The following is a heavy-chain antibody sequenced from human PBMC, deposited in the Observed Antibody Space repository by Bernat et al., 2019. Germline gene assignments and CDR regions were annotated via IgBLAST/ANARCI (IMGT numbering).Heavy chain of an antibody. V-gene: IGHV3-15*01. Sequence: EVQLVESGGGLVKPGGFLRLSCAASGFTFSNAWMSWVRQAPGKGLEWVGRIKSKTDGGTTDYAAPVKGRFTISRDDSKNTLYMQMNSLKTEDTAVYYCTTRLRVVAAPRPAFDLWRPGTMVPVSS. D-gene: IGHD2-15*01. J-gene: IGHJ3*01. CDR1: GFTFSNAW. CDR2: IKSKTDGGTT. CDR3: TTRLRVVAAPRPAFDL.